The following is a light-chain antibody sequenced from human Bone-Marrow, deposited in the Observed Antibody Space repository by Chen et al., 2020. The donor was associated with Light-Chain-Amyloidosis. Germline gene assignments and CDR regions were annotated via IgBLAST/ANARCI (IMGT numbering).Light chain of an antibody. Sequence: EIVLTQSPGTLSLSPGEGANLSCRASQTISSNSLTSYLQKFGQAPRLLITCPGRSASGSPDRFPVSTSGTYFTLTINRLEPDDFAMYYCQQYGTSPLTFGGRTKVEIK. V-gene: IGKV3-20*01. J-gene: IGKJ4*01. CDR1: QTISSNS. CDR2: CPG. CDR3: QQYGTSPLT.